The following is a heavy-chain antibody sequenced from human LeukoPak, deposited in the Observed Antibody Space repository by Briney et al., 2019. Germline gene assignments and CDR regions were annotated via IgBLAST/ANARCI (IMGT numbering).Heavy chain of an antibody. D-gene: IGHD2-21*02. J-gene: IGHJ4*02. CDR1: GYSISSGYY. Sequence: SETLSLTCTVSGYSISSGYYWGWIRQPPGKGLEWIGSIYHSGSTYYNPSLKSRVTISVDTSKNQFSLKLNSVTAADTAVYYCARGQTSVVTAIPYYFDYWGRGTLVTVSS. CDR2: IYHSGST. V-gene: IGHV4-38-2*02. CDR3: ARGQTSVVTAIPYYFDY.